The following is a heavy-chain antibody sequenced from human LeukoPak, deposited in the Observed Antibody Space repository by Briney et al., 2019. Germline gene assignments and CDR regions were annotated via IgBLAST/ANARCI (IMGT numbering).Heavy chain of an antibody. D-gene: IGHD6-19*01. Sequence: PSETLSLTCAVYGGSFSGYYWSWIRQPPGKGLEWIGEINHSGSTNYNPSLKSRVTISVDTSKNQFSLKLSSVTAADTAVYYCARSSGWCSGAFDIWGQGTMVTVSS. CDR2: INHSGST. V-gene: IGHV4-34*01. CDR3: ARSSGWCSGAFDI. J-gene: IGHJ3*02. CDR1: GGSFSGYY.